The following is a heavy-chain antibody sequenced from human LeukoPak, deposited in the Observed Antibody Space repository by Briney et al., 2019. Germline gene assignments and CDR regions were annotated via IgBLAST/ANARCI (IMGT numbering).Heavy chain of an antibody. CDR1: GXSISSYY. Sequence: SETLSLTCTVSGXSISSYYGSWIRQPAGKGLEWIGRIYTSGSTNYNPSPKSRVTMSVDTSKNQFSLKLSSVTAADTAVYYCARDMGYYDSSGYNHAFDIWGQGTMVTVSS. CDR2: IYTSGST. CDR3: ARDMGYYDSSGYNHAFDI. J-gene: IGHJ3*02. V-gene: IGHV4-4*07. D-gene: IGHD3-22*01.